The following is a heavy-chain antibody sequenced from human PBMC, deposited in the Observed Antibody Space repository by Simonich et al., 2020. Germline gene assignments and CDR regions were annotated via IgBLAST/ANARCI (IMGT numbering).Heavy chain of an antibody. D-gene: IGHD5-12*01. Sequence: EVQLVESGGGLVQPGGSLRLSCAASGFTFSRYSMNWVRQAPGKGLEWVSCISSSSSTIYYADSVKGRFTSSRDNAKNSLYLQMNSLRAEDTAVYYCARDSSYYAFDIWGQGTMVTVSS. V-gene: IGHV3-48*01. CDR3: ARDSSYYAFDI. CDR2: ISSSSSTI. CDR1: GFTFSRYS. J-gene: IGHJ3*02.